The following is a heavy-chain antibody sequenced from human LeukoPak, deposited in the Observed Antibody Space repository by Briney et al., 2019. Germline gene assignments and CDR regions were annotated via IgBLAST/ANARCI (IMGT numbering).Heavy chain of an antibody. CDR2: INPSGGST. D-gene: IGHD4-23*01. CDR3: ARGGRTVGN. J-gene: IGHJ4*02. Sequence: GASVKLSCKASGYTFTSYYMHWVRQAHGQGFERMGIINPSGGSTSYAQKFQDRVTMTRDMSTSTVYMELSSLRSEDTAVYYCARGGRTVGNWGQGTLVTVSS. V-gene: IGHV1-46*01. CDR1: GYTFTSYY.